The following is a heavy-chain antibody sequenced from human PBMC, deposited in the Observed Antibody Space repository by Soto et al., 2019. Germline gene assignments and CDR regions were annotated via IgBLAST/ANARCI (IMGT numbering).Heavy chain of an antibody. Sequence: GASLKISCKGSGYSFTNYWIGWVRQMPGRGLEWMGIIYPDDSDTRYSPSFQRHVTISADKSVATAFLQWSSLKASDTAMYYCSKGAVAAHDAFDVPGQRTADTVS. CDR1: GYSFTNYW. D-gene: IGHD6-19*01. CDR3: SKGAVAAHDAFDV. J-gene: IGHJ3*01. V-gene: IGHV5-51*01. CDR2: IYPDDSDT.